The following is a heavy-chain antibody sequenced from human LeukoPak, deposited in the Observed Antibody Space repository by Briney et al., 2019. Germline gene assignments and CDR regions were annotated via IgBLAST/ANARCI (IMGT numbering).Heavy chain of an antibody. D-gene: IGHD6-19*01. Sequence: PGGSLRLSCAASGFIFSNYGMNWVRQAPGKGLEWVAAISASGSATSYADSVKGRFTISRDNSKNTLYLQMNSLRAEDTAVYYCAKDLGLATYFDYWGQGTLVTVSS. CDR1: GFIFSNYG. CDR3: AKDLGLATYFDY. J-gene: IGHJ4*02. V-gene: IGHV3-23*01. CDR2: ISASGSAT.